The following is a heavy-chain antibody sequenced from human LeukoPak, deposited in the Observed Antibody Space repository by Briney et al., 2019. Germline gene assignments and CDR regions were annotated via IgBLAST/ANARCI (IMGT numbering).Heavy chain of an antibody. CDR3: AKDTYYYDSSGYRIGYFDY. J-gene: IGHJ4*02. D-gene: IGHD3-22*01. CDR2: ISGDGGST. CDR1: GFTFDDYA. Sequence: GGSLRLSCAASGFTFDDYAMHWVRQAPGKGLEWVSLISGDGGSTYYADSVKGRFTISRDNSKNSLYLQMNSLRTEDTALYHCAKDTYYYDSSGYRIGYFDYWGQGTLVTVSS. V-gene: IGHV3-43*02.